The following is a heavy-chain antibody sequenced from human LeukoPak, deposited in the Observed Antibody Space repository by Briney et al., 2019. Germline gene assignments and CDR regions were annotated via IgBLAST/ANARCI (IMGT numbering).Heavy chain of an antibody. CDR1: GGSISSSSYY. J-gene: IGHJ4*01. D-gene: IGHD3-3*01. CDR2: IYYSGST. V-gene: IGHV4-39*01. CDR3: ARRTLRFWRGYFPSHFDY. Sequence: SETLSLTCTVSGGSISSSSYYWGWIRQPPGKGLEWIGSIYYSGSTYYNPSLKSRVTISVDTSKNQFSLKLSSVTAADTSVFYFARRTLRFWRGYFPSHFDYWGQGTLVTVSS.